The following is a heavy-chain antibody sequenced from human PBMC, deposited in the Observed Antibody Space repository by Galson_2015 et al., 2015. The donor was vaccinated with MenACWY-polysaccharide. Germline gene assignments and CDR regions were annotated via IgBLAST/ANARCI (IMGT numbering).Heavy chain of an antibody. CDR3: ARDRGSYDAYDI. V-gene: IGHV3-48*03. CDR2: I. D-gene: IGHD5-18*01. J-gene: IGHJ3*02. Sequence: IHYADSVKGRFTISRDNAKDSLYLEMNSLTAEDTGLYYCARDRGSYDAYDIWGQGTVVTVSS.